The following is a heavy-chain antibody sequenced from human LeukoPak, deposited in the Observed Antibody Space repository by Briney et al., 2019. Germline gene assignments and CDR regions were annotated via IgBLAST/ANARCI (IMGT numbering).Heavy chain of an antibody. J-gene: IGHJ4*02. V-gene: IGHV1-69*13. CDR2: IIPIFGTA. Sequence: ASVKVSCKASGGTFSSYAISWVRQAPGQGLEWMGGIIPIFGTANYAQKFQGRVAITADESTSTAYMELSSLRSEDTAVYYCARDGRVVGYFDYWGQGTLVTVSS. D-gene: IGHD6-6*01. CDR1: GGTFSSYA. CDR3: ARDGRVVGYFDY.